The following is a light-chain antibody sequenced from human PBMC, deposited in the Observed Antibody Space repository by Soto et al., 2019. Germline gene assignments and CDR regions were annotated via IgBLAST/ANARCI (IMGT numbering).Light chain of an antibody. CDR1: QSISNY. J-gene: IGKJ2*01. V-gene: IGKV1-39*01. CDR3: QQTYSTLYT. CDR2: AAS. Sequence: DIQMTQSPSSLSASVGDSVTITCRARQSISNYLNWYQQKPGKAPKLLIHAASNLQSGVPSRFSGSGAGTDFTLTINTLQPEDFAIYHCQQTYSTLYTFGQGTKLEIK.